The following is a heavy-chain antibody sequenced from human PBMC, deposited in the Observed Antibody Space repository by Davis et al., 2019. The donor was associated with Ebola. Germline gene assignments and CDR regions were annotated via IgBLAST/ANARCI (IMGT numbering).Heavy chain of an antibody. Sequence: PGGSLRLSCAASGFTFMSYAMSWVRQAPGKGLEWVSSISGTGDNTYYADSVKGRFTISRDNSKNTLYLQMNNLRAEDTAVYYCAKRLWLVLVHWGQGTLVTVSS. CDR3: AKRLWLVLVH. J-gene: IGHJ4*02. D-gene: IGHD6-19*01. CDR1: GFTFMSYA. V-gene: IGHV3-23*01. CDR2: ISGTGDNT.